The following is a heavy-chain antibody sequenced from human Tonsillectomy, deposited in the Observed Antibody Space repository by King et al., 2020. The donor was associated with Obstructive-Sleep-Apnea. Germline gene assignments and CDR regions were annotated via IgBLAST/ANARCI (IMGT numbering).Heavy chain of an antibody. V-gene: IGHV4-59*08. CDR2: NYYSGST. CDR3: ARPLYSSGYLGCFDY. D-gene: IGHD6-19*01. Sequence: VQLQESGPGLVKPSETLSLTCTVSGGSMSSYYWSWIRQPPGERLECIGYNYYSGSTNYNPSLKSRVTISVDPSKNQFSLKLSSVTAADTAMYYCARPLYSSGYLGCFDYWGQGTLVTVSS. CDR1: GGSMSSYY. J-gene: IGHJ4*02.